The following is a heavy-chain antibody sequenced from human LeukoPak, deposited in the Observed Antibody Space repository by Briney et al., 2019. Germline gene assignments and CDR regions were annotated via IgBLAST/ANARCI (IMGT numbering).Heavy chain of an antibody. Sequence: GGSLRLSCAASGFAFSSYEMNWVRQAPGKGLEWVSSISSSSSYIYYADSVKGRFTISRDNAKNSLYLQMNSLRAEDTAVYYCARRNPYGDYSDYWGQGTLVTVSS. CDR1: GFAFSSYE. J-gene: IGHJ4*02. V-gene: IGHV3-21*01. CDR2: ISSSSSYI. D-gene: IGHD4-17*01. CDR3: ARRNPYGDYSDY.